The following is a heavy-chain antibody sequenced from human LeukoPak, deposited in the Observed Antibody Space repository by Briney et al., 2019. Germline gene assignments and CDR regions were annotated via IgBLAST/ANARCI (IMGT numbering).Heavy chain of an antibody. CDR3: ARSNYYDSTGYPFDY. CDR1: GFIFDDYG. D-gene: IGHD3-22*01. V-gene: IGHV3-20*04. CDR2: INWKGGST. Sequence: GGSLRLSCAASGFIFDDYGMSWVLQAPGKGLEWVCGINWKGGSTGYADSVKGRFTISRDNAKNSLYLQMNSLRAEDTAFYYCARSNYYDSTGYPFDYWGQGTLVTVSS. J-gene: IGHJ4*02.